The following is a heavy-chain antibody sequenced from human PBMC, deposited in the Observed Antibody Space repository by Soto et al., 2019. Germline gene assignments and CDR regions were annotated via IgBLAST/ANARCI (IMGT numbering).Heavy chain of an antibody. V-gene: IGHV5-51*01. CDR3: ARPPLPGFSIHFNS. CDR1: GYIFIDYW. D-gene: IGHD2-15*01. CDR2: VYPRDSDT. J-gene: IGHJ4*02. Sequence: GESLKISCKASGYIFIDYWIGWVRQMPGKGLEWMGIVYPRDSDTRYSPSFQGQVTISADRSTGTAFLQWRSLKASDTALYECARPPLPGFSIHFNSWGQGTLVTVSS.